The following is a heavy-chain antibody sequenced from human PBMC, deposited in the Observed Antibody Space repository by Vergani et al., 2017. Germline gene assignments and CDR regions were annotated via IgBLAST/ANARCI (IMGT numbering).Heavy chain of an antibody. Sequence: EVQLVESGGGLVKPGGSLRFSCAASGFTFSNAWMSWVRQAPGKGLEWVSVIYSGGSTYYADSVKGRFTISRHNSKNTLYLQMNSLRAEDTAVYYCARDQRVDTAMVWSDYYGMDVWGQGTTVTVSS. CDR1: GFTFSNAW. J-gene: IGHJ6*02. V-gene: IGHV3-53*04. D-gene: IGHD5-18*01. CDR3: ARDQRVDTAMVWSDYYGMDV. CDR2: IYSGGST.